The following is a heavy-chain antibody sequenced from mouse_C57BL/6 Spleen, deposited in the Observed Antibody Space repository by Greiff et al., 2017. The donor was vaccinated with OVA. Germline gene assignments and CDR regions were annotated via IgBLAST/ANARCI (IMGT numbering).Heavy chain of an antibody. J-gene: IGHJ4*01. CDR3: ARKDYAYAMDY. Sequence: VQLKESGPGLVQPSQSLSITCTVSGFSLTSYGVHWVRQSPGKGLEWLGVIWSGGSTDYNAAFISRLSISKDNSKSQVFFKMNSLQADDTAIYYCARKDYAYAMDYWGQGTSVTVSS. D-gene: IGHD2-4*01. CDR2: IWSGGST. CDR1: GFSLTSYG. V-gene: IGHV2-2*01.